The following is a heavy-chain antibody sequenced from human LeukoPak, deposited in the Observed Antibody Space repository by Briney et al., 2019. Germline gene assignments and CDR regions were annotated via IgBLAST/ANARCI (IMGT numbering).Heavy chain of an antibody. J-gene: IGHJ4*02. CDR1: GYSFTSYW. Sequence: GESLKISCKGSGYSFTSYWIGWVRQLPGKGLEWMGIIYPGDSDTRYSPSFQGQVTISADKPISTAYLQWSSLKASDTARYYWGRPNKGGLFDYWGQGTLVTVSS. CDR2: IYPGDSDT. V-gene: IGHV5-51*01. D-gene: IGHD1/OR15-1a*01. CDR3: GRPNKGGLFDY.